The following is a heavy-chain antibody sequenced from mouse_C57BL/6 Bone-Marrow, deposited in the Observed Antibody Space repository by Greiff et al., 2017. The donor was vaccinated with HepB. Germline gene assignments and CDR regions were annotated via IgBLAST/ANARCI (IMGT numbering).Heavy chain of an antibody. CDR2: IDPSDSYT. D-gene: IGHD1-1*01. CDR1: GYTFTSYW. J-gene: IGHJ2*01. CDR3: ARWGYYGSSLYFDY. V-gene: IGHV1-59*01. Sequence: VQLQQPGAELVRPGTSVKLSCKASGYTFTSYWMHWVKQRPGQGLEWIGVIDPSDSYTNYNQKFKGKATLTVDTSSSTAYMQLSSLTSEDSAVYYCARWGYYGSSLYFDYWGQGTTLTVSS.